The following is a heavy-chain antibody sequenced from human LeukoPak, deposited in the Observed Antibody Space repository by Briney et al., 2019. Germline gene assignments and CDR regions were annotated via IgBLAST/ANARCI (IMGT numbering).Heavy chain of an antibody. CDR1: GFTVSSNY. D-gene: IGHD5-18*01. CDR3: ARDNTAIYYYGMDV. J-gene: IGHJ6*02. CDR2: IYSGGST. V-gene: IGHV3-66*01. Sequence: PGGSLRLSCAASGFTVSSNYMSWVRQAPGKGLEWVSVIYSGGSTYYADSVKGRFTISRDNSKNTLYLQVNSLRAEDTAVYYCARDNTAIYYYGMDVWGQGTTATVSS.